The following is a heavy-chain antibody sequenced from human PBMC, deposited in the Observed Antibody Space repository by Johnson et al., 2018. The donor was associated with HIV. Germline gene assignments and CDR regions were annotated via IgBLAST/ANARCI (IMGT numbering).Heavy chain of an antibody. CDR1: GFSFSDYY. CDR3: ARELYDILTGSPGAFDI. V-gene: IGHV3-11*01. CDR2: IRGSDRTT. Sequence: QVQLVESGGGLVKPGGSLRLSCAASGFSFSDYYMSCIRQAPGRGLEWVSYIRGSDRTTYYAESVRGRFTISRDIVKNSLYLQMNSLRAEDTAVYYCARELYDILTGSPGAFDIWGQGTMVTVSS. J-gene: IGHJ3*02. D-gene: IGHD3-9*01.